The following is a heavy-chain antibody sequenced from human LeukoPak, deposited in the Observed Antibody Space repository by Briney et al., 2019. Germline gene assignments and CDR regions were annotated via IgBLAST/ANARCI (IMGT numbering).Heavy chain of an antibody. Sequence: GGSLRLFCAASGFSFSSFAMTWVRQAPGKGLEWVSSITGGHYATYNTDSVKGRFTISRDNAKNTLYLQMNSLRADDTAIYYCTKDPNGDYIGAFDPWGQGTLVTVSS. D-gene: IGHD4-17*01. CDR2: ITGGHYAT. V-gene: IGHV3-23*01. CDR1: GFSFSSFA. CDR3: TKDPNGDYIGAFDP. J-gene: IGHJ5*02.